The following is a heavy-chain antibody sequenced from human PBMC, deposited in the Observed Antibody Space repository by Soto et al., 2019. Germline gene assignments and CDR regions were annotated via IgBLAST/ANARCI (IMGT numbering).Heavy chain of an antibody. Sequence: ASVKVSCKASGDALTRFGISWVRQAPGQGLEWMGWISAYNGNTKYAHKLQGRVTMTTDTSTSTAYMELRGLRSDDTAVYYCAADSSGSTADYYYYFGMDVWGQGTTVIVS. CDR1: GDALTRFG. CDR2: ISAYNGNT. V-gene: IGHV1-18*01. J-gene: IGHJ6*02. D-gene: IGHD3-22*01. CDR3: AADSSGSTADYYYYFGMDV.